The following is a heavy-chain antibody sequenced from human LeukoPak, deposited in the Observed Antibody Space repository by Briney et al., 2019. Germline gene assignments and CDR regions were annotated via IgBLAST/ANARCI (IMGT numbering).Heavy chain of an antibody. D-gene: IGHD5-18*01. CDR3: ARARGYSYGSYMDV. CDR2: IYYSGTT. CDR1: GGSISSGGYS. V-gene: IGHV4-61*08. Sequence: SETLSLTCAVSGGSISSGGYSWSWIRQPPGKGLEWIGYIYYSGTTNYNPSLRSRVTVSIDTSKNQFSLRLTSVTAADTAVYYCARARGYSYGSYMDVWGKGTTVTVSS. J-gene: IGHJ6*03.